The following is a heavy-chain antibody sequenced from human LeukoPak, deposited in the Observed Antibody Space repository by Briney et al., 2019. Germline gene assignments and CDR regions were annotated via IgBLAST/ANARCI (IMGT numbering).Heavy chain of an antibody. CDR3: AREDSSGPNGFDP. CDR1: GYTFTSYG. J-gene: IGHJ5*02. Sequence: ASVKASCKASGYTFTSYGISWVRQAPGQGLEWMGWISAYNGNTNYAQKLQGRVTMTADTSTSTAYMELRSLRSDDTAVYYCAREDSSGPNGFDPWGQGTLVTVSS. CDR2: ISAYNGNT. V-gene: IGHV1-18*01. D-gene: IGHD3-22*01.